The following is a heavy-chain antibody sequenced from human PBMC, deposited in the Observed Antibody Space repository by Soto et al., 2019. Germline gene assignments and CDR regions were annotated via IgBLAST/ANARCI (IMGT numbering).Heavy chain of an antibody. CDR1: GFTFSSYA. J-gene: IGHJ4*02. Sequence: GGSLRLSCAASGFTFSSYAMSWVRQAPGKGLEWVSAISGSGGSTYYADSVKGRFTISRDNSKNTLYLQMNSLRAEDTAVYYCAEPTYYYDSSGLNYFDYWGQGTLVTVSS. CDR2: ISGSGGST. CDR3: AEPTYYYDSSGLNYFDY. D-gene: IGHD3-22*01. V-gene: IGHV3-23*01.